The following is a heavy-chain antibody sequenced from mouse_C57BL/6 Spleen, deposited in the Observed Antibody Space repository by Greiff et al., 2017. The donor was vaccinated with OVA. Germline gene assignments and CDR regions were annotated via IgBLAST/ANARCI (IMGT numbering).Heavy chain of an antibody. CDR2: IDPSDSYT. CDR1: GYTFTSYW. D-gene: IGHD1-1*01. Sequence: QVQLQQPGAELVRPGTSVKLSCKASGYTFTSYWMHWVKQRPGQGLEWIGVIDPSDSYTNYNQKFKGKATLTVDTSSSTAYMQLSSLTSEDSAVYYCARLLTWGQGTSGTVSS. V-gene: IGHV1-59*01. J-gene: IGHJ4*01. CDR3: ARLLT.